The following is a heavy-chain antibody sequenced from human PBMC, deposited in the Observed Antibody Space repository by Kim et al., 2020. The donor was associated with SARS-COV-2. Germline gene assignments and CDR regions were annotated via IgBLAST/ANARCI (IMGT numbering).Heavy chain of an antibody. V-gene: IGHV4-30-4*01. D-gene: IGHD3-10*01. Sequence: SETLSLTCTVSGGSISSGDYYWSWIRQPPGKGLEWIGYIYYSGSTYYNPSLKSRVTISVDTSKNQFSLKLSSVTAADTAVYYCAREKVGLWFGELLGDYWGQGTLVTVSS. CDR1: GGSISSGDYY. CDR3: AREKVGLWFGELLGDY. J-gene: IGHJ4*02. CDR2: IYYSGST.